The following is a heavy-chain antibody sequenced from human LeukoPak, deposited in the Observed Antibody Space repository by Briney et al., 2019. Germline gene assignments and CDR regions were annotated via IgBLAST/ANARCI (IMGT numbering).Heavy chain of an antibody. CDR1: GGSISSSSYY. CDR2: IYYSGST. D-gene: IGHD2-2*01. J-gene: IGHJ5*02. Sequence: SETLPLTCTVSGGSISSSSYYWGWIRQPPGKGLEWIGSIYYSGSTYYNPSLKSRVTISVDTSKNQFSLKLSSVTAADTAVYYCASYCSSTSCYETPNWFDPWGQGTLVTVSS. CDR3: ASYCSSTSCYETPNWFDP. V-gene: IGHV4-39*07.